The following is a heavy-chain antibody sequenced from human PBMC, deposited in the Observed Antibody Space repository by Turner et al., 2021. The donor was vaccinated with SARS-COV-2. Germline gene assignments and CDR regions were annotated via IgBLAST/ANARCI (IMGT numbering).Heavy chain of an antibody. CDR1: GFTFSTYA. Sequence: QVQLVDSGGGVVQPGRSLRLFCAASGFTFSTYARHWVRQAPGKGLEWVGVISYDGNNKYYADSVKGRFTISRDNSKNTLYLQMNSLRAEDTAVYYCARARGSTYYSAFDYWGQETLVTVSS. V-gene: IGHV3-30-3*01. D-gene: IGHD3-3*01. J-gene: IGHJ4*02. CDR2: ISYDGNNK. CDR3: ARARGSTYYSAFDY.